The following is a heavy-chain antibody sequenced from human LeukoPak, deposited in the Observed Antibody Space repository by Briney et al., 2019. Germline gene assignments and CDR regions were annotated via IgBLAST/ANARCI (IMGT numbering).Heavy chain of an antibody. CDR2: ISWNSGSI. CDR3: AREHWSTPDC. V-gene: IGHV3-9*01. Sequence: GGSQRLSCAASGFTFDDYAMHWVRQAPGKGLEWVSGISWNSGSIGYADSVKGRFSISRDNAKNSLYLQMNSLRVEDTGIYYCAREHWSTPDCWGQGTLVTVSS. D-gene: IGHD2-8*02. CDR1: GFTFDDYA. J-gene: IGHJ4*02.